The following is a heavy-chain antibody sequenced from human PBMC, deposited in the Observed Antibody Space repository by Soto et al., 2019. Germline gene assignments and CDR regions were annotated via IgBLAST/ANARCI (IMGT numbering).Heavy chain of an antibody. CDR3: AGCSALTQYYFDS. Sequence: PSETLSLTCAVSGASFSGSYWSWIRQPPGKGLEWIGYAYYSGTTVYNPSLKSRVSISVDTSKKYVSLRLNSVTAADTAVYYCAGCSALTQYYFDSPGHGTLVTV. CDR2: AYYSGTT. D-gene: IGHD6-19*01. V-gene: IGHV4-59*13. CDR1: GASFSGSY. J-gene: IGHJ4*01.